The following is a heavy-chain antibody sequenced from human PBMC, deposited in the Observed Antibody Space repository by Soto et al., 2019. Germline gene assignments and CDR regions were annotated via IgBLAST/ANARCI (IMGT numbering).Heavy chain of an antibody. D-gene: IGHD2-2*02. CDR1: GGPFSGYL. J-gene: IGHJ6*02. CDR2: VNQSGST. CDR3: AREDCSSTSCYRGGDFFYYGMDV. V-gene: IGHV4-34*01. Sequence: QVQLQQWGAGLLKASETLSLTCGVYGGPFSGYLWIWIRQPPGKGLEWIGDVNQSGSTNYNPSLRSRVTISADTSKNQFSLKLSSVTAADTAVYYCAREDCSSTSCYRGGDFFYYGMDVWGQGTTVTVSS.